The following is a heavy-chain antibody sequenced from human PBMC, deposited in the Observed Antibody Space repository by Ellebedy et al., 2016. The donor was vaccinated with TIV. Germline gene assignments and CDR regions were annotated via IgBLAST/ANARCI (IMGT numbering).Heavy chain of an antibody. CDR2: IKQDGSEK. V-gene: IGHV3-7*04. Sequence: GGSLRLXXAASGFTFSNYWMHWVRQAPGKGLEWVANIKQDGSEKYYVGSVKGRFTISRDNPKNSLYLQMNSLRAEDTAVYYCARRYFDLWGRGTLVTVSS. CDR1: GFTFSNYW. CDR3: ARRYFDL. J-gene: IGHJ2*01.